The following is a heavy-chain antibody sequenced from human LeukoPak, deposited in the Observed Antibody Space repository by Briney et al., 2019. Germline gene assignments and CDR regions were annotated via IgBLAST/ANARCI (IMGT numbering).Heavy chain of an antibody. CDR2: IRYDGSNK. D-gene: IGHD3-9*01. CDR1: GFTFSSYG. Sequence: GGSLRLSCAASGFTFSSYGMHWVRQAPGKGLEWVAFIRYDGSNKYYADSVKGRFTISRDNSKNTLNLQMNSLRAEDTAVYYCAKAILTGYHRGYFDYWGQGTLVTVSP. V-gene: IGHV3-30*02. J-gene: IGHJ4*02. CDR3: AKAILTGYHRGYFDY.